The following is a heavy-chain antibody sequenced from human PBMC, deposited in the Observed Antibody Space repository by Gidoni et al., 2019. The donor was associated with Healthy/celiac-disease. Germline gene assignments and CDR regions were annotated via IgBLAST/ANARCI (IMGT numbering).Heavy chain of an antibody. D-gene: IGHD6-19*01. CDR3: ARGWAGGDIAVAGKPYYYGMDV. J-gene: IGHJ6*02. CDR1: GFTFSSYD. CDR2: IGTAGDT. V-gene: IGHV3-13*04. Sequence: EVQLVESGGGLVQPGGSLRLSCAAAGFTFSSYDIHWCRQATGKGLEWVSAIGTAGDTYYPGSVKGRFTISRENAKNSLYLQMNSLRAGDTAVYYCARGWAGGDIAVAGKPYYYGMDVWGQGTTVTVSS.